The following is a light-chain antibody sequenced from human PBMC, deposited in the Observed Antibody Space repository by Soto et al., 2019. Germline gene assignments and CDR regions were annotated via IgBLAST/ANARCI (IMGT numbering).Light chain of an antibody. CDR1: TGAVTSDYY. CDR2: RTN. Sequence: QAVVTQEPSLTVSPGGTVTLTCALTTGAVTSDYYPNWFQRKPGQALRTLIYRTNNKHSWTPARFSDSLLGGKAALTLSGVQPEDEADYYCVLLCSGEWVFGGGTQLTVL. CDR3: VLLCSGEWV. J-gene: IGLJ3*02. V-gene: IGLV7-43*01.